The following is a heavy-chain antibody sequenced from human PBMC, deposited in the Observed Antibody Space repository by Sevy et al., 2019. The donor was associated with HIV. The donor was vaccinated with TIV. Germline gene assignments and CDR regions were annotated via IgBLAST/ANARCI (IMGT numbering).Heavy chain of an antibody. CDR2: IRGSGGST. D-gene: IGHD3-22*01. CDR3: HGDYDSSQLASYYYYCMDV. V-gene: IGHV3-23*01. Sequence: GGSLRLSCAASGFTFISYAMSWVRQAPGKGLEWVSTIRGSGGSTYYADSVKGRFTISRDNSKNTLYFQMNSLRAEDTAVYYCHGDYDSSQLASYYYYCMDVWGQGTTVTVSS. J-gene: IGHJ6*02. CDR1: GFTFISYA.